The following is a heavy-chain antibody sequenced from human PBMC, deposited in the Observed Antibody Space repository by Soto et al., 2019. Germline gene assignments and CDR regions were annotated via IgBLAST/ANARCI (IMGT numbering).Heavy chain of an antibody. Sequence: ASVKVSCKASGYTFTSYAIHWVRQAPGQRLEWMGWINAGNGNTKYSQKFQGRVTITRDTSASTAYMELSSLRSEDTAVYYCARGDCSGGSCYTPVWFDPWGQGTLVTVSS. CDR1: GYTFTSYA. D-gene: IGHD2-15*01. J-gene: IGHJ5*02. V-gene: IGHV1-3*01. CDR3: ARGDCSGGSCYTPVWFDP. CDR2: INAGNGNT.